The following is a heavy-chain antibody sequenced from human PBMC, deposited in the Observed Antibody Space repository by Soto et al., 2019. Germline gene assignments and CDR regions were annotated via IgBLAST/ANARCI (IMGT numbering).Heavy chain of an antibody. CDR1: GFTFSSYA. Sequence: WGSLRLSCAASGFTFSSYAIRLFRHAPCKWREWVAVISYDGSNKYYADSVKGRFTISRDNSKNTLYLQMNSPRAEDTAVYYCARASAPYSSSWYSGYYYYYYGMDVWGQGTTVTVSS. CDR3: ARASAPYSSSWYSGYYYYYYGMDV. CDR2: ISYDGSNK. J-gene: IGHJ6*02. D-gene: IGHD6-13*01. V-gene: IGHV3-30-3*01.